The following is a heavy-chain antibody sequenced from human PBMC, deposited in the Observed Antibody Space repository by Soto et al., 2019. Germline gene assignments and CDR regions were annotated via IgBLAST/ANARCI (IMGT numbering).Heavy chain of an antibody. V-gene: IGHV1-8*01. J-gene: IGHJ4*02. CDR2: MNPNSGNT. Sequence: QVQLVQSGAEVKKPGASVNVSCKASGYTFTSYDINWVRQATGQGLEWMGWMNPNSGNTGYAQKFQGRVTMTRNTSISTAYMELSSLRSEDTAVYYCARGLRPRDGYNLGYWGQGTLVTVSS. CDR3: ARGLRPRDGYNLGY. CDR1: GYTFTSYD. D-gene: IGHD5-12*01.